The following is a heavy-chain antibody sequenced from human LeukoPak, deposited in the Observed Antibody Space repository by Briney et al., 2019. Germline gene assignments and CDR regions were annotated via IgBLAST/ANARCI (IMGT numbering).Heavy chain of an antibody. D-gene: IGHD2-2*02. J-gene: IGHJ5*02. CDR3: ARDVPQYCSSTSCYTENWFDP. CDR1: GYTFTSYG. V-gene: IGHV1-18*01. CDR2: ISAYNGNT. Sequence: ASVKVSCKASGYTFTSYGISWVRQAPGQGLEWIGWISAYNGNTNYAQKLQGRVTMTTDTSTSTAYMELRSLRSDDTAVYYCARDVPQYCSSTSCYTENWFDPWGQGTLVTVSS.